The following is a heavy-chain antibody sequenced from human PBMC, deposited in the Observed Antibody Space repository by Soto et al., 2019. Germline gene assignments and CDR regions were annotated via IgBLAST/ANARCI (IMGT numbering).Heavy chain of an antibody. J-gene: IGHJ6*03. CDR3: AASASLPTIFGVVDYYYYYMDV. D-gene: IGHD3-3*01. CDR2: IVVGSGNT. CDR1: GFTFTSSA. Sequence: GASVKVSCKASGFTFTSSAMQWVRQARGQRLEWIGWIVVGSGNTNYAQKFQERVTITRDMSTSTAYMELSSLRSEDTAVYYCAASASLPTIFGVVDYYYYYMDVWGKGTTVTVSS. V-gene: IGHV1-58*02.